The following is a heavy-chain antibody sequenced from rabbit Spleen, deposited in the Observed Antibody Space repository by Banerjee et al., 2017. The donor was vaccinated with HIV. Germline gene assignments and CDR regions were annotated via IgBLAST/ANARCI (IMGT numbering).Heavy chain of an antibody. V-gene: IGHV1S45*01. CDR1: GFSFSSSYY. CDR3: ARSYASGGGYGSANL. J-gene: IGHJ4*01. D-gene: IGHD1-1*01. CDR2: IYAGSSGST. Sequence: QEQLEESGGDLVKPGASLTLTCTASGFSFSSSYYMCWVRQAPGKGLEWIACIYAGSSGSTYYASWAKGRFTISKTSSTTVTLQMTSLTAADTATYFCARSYASGGGYGSANLWGPGTLVTVS.